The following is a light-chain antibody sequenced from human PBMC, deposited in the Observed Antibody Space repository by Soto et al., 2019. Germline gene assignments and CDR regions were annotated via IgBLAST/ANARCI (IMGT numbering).Light chain of an antibody. CDR3: AAWYESLTGSYV. J-gene: IGLJ1*01. Sequence: QSALTQPPSASGTPGQRVTISCSGSSSNIGSNTVNWYQQLPGAAPKLLIYSNNQRPSGVPDRFSGSKSGTSASLAISGLQSEDEADYYCAAWYESLTGSYVFGTRTKVTVL. V-gene: IGLV1-44*01. CDR1: SSNIGSNT. CDR2: SNN.